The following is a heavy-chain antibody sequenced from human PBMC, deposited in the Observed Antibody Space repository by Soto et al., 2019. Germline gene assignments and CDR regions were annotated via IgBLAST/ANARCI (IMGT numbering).Heavy chain of an antibody. CDR2: ILDTGTTV. V-gene: IGHV3-23*01. CDR1: GFPFSSTD. Sequence: EFHVLESGGGWAQPGGSLRLSCAASGFPFSSTDMSWVRQAPGKGLEWVSTILDTGTTVFYADSVKGRFTVSRDNSNSTLYVQMNNLRADDTAVYYCVKNSGWFNTWGQGALVTVSS. D-gene: IGHD3-10*01. J-gene: IGHJ5*02. CDR3: VKNSGWFNT.